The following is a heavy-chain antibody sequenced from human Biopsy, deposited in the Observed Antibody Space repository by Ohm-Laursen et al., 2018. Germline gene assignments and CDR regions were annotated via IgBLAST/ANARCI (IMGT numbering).Heavy chain of an antibody. CDR3: ARGMRSSGWPYFDS. CDR1: GDSISSYH. CDR2: IYDRGST. Sequence: SETLSLTWTVSGDSISSYHWTWIRQPPGQGLEYIGYIYDRGSTANYNPSLESRVTMSVDMPKNQFSLKLSSVTAADTAIYYCARGMRSSGWPYFDSWGQGTLVTVSS. V-gene: IGHV4-59*01. J-gene: IGHJ4*02. D-gene: IGHD6-19*01.